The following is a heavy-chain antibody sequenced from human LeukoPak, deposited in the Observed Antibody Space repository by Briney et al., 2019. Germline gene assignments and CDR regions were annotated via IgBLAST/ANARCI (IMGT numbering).Heavy chain of an antibody. Sequence: GGSLRLSCAASGFTFSNYWMHWVRHAPGKGLVWVSRIKSDGGSTTYADSVEGRFTISRDNAKNTLCLQMDSLGVEDTAVYYCARGGSPPEALGDTFDIWGQGTLVTVSS. D-gene: IGHD1-1*01. CDR3: ARGGSPPEALGDTFDI. CDR1: GFTFSNYW. CDR2: IKSDGGST. J-gene: IGHJ3*02. V-gene: IGHV3-74*01.